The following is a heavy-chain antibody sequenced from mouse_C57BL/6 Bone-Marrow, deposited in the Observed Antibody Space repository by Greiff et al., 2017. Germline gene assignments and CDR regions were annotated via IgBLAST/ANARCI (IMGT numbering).Heavy chain of an antibody. D-gene: IGHD2-4*01. CDR1: GYTFTSYW. V-gene: IGHV1-69*01. CDR3: AREGGYDYDVTWFAY. J-gene: IGHJ3*01. CDR2: IDPSDSYT. Sequence: QVQLQQPGAELVMPGASVKLSCKASGYTFTSYWMHWVKPRPGQGLEWIGEIDPSDSYTNYNQKFKGKSTLTVDKSSSTAYMQLSSLTSEDSAVYYCAREGGYDYDVTWFAYWGQGTLVTVSA.